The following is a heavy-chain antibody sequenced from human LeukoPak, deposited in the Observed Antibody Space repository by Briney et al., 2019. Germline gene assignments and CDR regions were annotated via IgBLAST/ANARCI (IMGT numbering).Heavy chain of an antibody. CDR1: GFTFSSYW. J-gene: IGHJ4*02. Sequence: GGSLRLSCAASGFTFSSYWMSWVRLAPGKGLEWVANIKQDGSEKYYVDSVKGRFTISRDNAKNSLYLQMNSLRAEDTAVYYCARSPRGQLAPFDYWGQGTLVTVSS. CDR2: IKQDGSEK. V-gene: IGHV3-7*01. D-gene: IGHD6-6*01. CDR3: ARSPRGQLAPFDY.